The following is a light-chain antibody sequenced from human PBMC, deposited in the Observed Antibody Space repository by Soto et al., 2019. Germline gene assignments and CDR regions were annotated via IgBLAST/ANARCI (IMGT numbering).Light chain of an antibody. CDR2: DAS. CDR1: QSIDSD. CDR3: QQRTTWLFT. Sequence: IVLTQSPDTLSLSPGERATLSCRASQSIDSDLAWYQQKPGQAPRLLIHDASKRATGIPARFSGSGSGTDFTLTISSLEPEDLAVYYCQQRTTWLFTFGQGTKLDIK. V-gene: IGKV3-11*01. J-gene: IGKJ2*01.